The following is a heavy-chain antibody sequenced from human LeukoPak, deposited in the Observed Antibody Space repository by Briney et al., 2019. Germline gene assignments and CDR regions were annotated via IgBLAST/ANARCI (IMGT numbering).Heavy chain of an antibody. CDR3: ARGTVTTSSVWFDP. J-gene: IGHJ5*02. D-gene: IGHD4-17*01. V-gene: IGHV1-3*01. Sequence: VSVKVSCKASGYTFTSYAMHWVRQAPGQRLEWMGWINAGNGNTKYSQKFQGRVTITRDTSASTAYMELRSLRSDDTAVYYCARGTVTTSSVWFDPWGQGTLVTVSS. CDR2: INAGNGNT. CDR1: GYTFTSYA.